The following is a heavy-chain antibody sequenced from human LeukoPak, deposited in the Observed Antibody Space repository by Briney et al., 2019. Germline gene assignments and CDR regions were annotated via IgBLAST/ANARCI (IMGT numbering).Heavy chain of an antibody. J-gene: IGHJ4*02. D-gene: IGHD3-22*01. V-gene: IGHV3-23*01. CDR1: GFTFSDYA. Sequence: PGGSLRLSCAASGFTFSDYAMSWVRQAPGKGLEWVSSIGGSGGSAYYTDSVRGRFTISRDNSKDTLFLQMNSLRAEDTVVYYCARTDSSGYFGYWGQGTLVTVSS. CDR2: IGGSGGSA. CDR3: ARTDSSGYFGY.